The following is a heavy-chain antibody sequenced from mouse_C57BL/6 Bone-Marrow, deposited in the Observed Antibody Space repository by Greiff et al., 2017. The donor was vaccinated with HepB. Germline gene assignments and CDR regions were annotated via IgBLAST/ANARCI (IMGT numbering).Heavy chain of an antibody. D-gene: IGHD2-4*01. J-gene: IGHJ2*01. Sequence: EVQVVESGGDLVKPGGSLKLSCAASGFTFSSYGMSWVRQTPDKRLEWVATISSGGSYTYYPDSVKGRFTISRDNAKNTLYLQMSSLKSEDTAMYYCARQGTPYDYDGVDYWGQGTTLTVSS. CDR1: GFTFSSYG. V-gene: IGHV5-6*01. CDR3: ARQGTPYDYDGVDY. CDR2: ISSGGSYT.